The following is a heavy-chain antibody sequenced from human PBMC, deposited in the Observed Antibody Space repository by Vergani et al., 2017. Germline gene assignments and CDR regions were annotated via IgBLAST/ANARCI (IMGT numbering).Heavy chain of an antibody. D-gene: IGHD3-16*01. V-gene: IGHV4-38-2*01. CDR1: GYSISSGYY. CDR2: IYHSGST. Sequence: QVQLQESGPGLVKPSETLSLPCAVSGYSISSGYYWGWIRQPPGKGLEWIGSIYHSGSTYYNPSLKSRVTISVDTSKNQFSLTLSSVTAADTAVYYCARRGAFKDPSYYYGMDVWGQGTTVTVSS. J-gene: IGHJ6*02. CDR3: ARRGAFKDPSYYYGMDV.